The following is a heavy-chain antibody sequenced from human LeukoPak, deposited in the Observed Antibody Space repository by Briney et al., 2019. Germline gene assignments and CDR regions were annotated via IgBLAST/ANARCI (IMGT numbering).Heavy chain of an antibody. V-gene: IGHV1-2*02. D-gene: IGHD2-15*01. Sequence: ASVKVSCKGSGYNFIVYYMHWVRQAPGQGLEWMGWMDPNSGDTIYAPKFQGRVSMTRDTSITTAYMELSSLTFDEPAMYYCATKGGLTPNTLAMWGHGTMVTVSS. J-gene: IGHJ3*01. CDR3: ATKGGLTPNTLAM. CDR1: GYNFIVYY. CDR2: MDPNSGDT.